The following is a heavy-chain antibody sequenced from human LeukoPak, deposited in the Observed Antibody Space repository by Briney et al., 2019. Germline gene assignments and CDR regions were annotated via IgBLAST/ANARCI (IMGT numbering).Heavy chain of an antibody. CDR2: INPSDGGT. CDR3: AREPPASGYFDY. J-gene: IGHJ4*02. CDR1: GYAFTSYY. Sequence: ASVKVSCKTSGYAFTSYYMHWVRQAPGQGLEWMGIINPSDGGTSYAQKFQGRVTMTRDTSTSTVYMELSSLRSEDTAVYHCAREPPASGYFDYWGQGSLATVSS. V-gene: IGHV1-46*01.